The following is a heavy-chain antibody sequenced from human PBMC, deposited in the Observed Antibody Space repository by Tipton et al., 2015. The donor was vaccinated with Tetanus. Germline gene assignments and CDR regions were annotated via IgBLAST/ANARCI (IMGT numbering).Heavy chain of an antibody. V-gene: IGHV4-39*07. CDR2: IYYSGST. CDR1: GGSIGSSSYY. Sequence: TLSLTCTVSGGSIGSSSYYWGWIRQPPGKGLEWIGSIYYSGSTNYNPSLKSRVTISVDTSKNQFSLKLSSVTAADTAVYYCARSWGYCSGGSCYVLDYWGQGTLVTVSS. D-gene: IGHD2-15*01. J-gene: IGHJ4*02. CDR3: ARSWGYCSGGSCYVLDY.